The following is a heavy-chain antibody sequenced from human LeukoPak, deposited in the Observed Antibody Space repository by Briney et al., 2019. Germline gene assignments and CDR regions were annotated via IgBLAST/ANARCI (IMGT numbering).Heavy chain of an antibody. CDR1: GFIFSTYW. V-gene: IGHV3-7*01. CDR2: IKRDGSEK. D-gene: IGHD4-17*01. J-gene: IGHJ4*02. CDR3: TAADHGDDY. Sequence: GGSLRLSCAASGFIFSTYWMSWVRQAPGKGLEWVANIKRDGSEKNYVDSVKGRFTISRDNAKNSLYLQMSSLRVEDTAVYYCTAADHGDDYWGQGTLVTVSS.